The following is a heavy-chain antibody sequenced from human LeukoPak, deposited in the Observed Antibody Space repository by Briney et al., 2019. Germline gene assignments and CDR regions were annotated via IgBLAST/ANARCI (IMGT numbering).Heavy chain of an antibody. CDR3: ARDYGDYLNWFDP. Sequence: ASVKVSCKASGYTFTGYYMHWVRQAPGQGLEWMGWINPDSGGTHYAQKFLGRVTMTRDASITTAYTELSKLRSDDSAVYYCARDYGDYLNWFDPWGQGTPVTVSS. CDR1: GYTFTGYY. CDR2: INPDSGGT. V-gene: IGHV1-2*02. D-gene: IGHD4-17*01. J-gene: IGHJ5*02.